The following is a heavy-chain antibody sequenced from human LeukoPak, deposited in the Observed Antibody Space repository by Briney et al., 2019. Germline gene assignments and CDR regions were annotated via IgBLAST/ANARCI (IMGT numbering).Heavy chain of an antibody. V-gene: IGHV3-74*01. D-gene: IGHD3-3*01. J-gene: IGHJ3*01. CDR1: GFTFSSYW. CDR2: INSDGGSI. Sequence: PGGSLRLSCEASGFTFSSYWMHWVRQAPGKGLVWVSRINSDGGSISYADSVRGRFTISRDNAKNTLSLQVNSLRVEDTAVYYCARGLVDFWSGSHLGLRAFDLWGQGTVVTVSS. CDR3: ARGLVDFWSGSHLGLRAFDL.